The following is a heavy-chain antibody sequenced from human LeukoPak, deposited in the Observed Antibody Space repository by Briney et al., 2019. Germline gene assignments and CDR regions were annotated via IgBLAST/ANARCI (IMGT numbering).Heavy chain of an antibody. CDR1: GGSFSGYY. CDR2: INHSGSA. J-gene: IGHJ4*02. D-gene: IGHD6-13*01. CDR3: ARGNIRRSSSWYPK. Sequence: LSETLSLTCAVYGGSFSGYYWSWIRQPPGKGLEWIGEINHSGSANYNPSLKSRVTISVDTSKNQFSLKLSSVTAADTAVYYCARGNIRRSSSWYPKWGQGTLVTVSS. V-gene: IGHV4-34*01.